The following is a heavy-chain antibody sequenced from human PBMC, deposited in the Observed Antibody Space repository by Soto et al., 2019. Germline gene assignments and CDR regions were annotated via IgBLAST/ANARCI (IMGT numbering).Heavy chain of an antibody. J-gene: IGHJ4*02. V-gene: IGHV3-21*01. D-gene: IGHD4-17*01. CDR3: ARVVNYGDYIYYFDY. Sequence: GGSLRLSCAASGFTFSSYSMNWVRQAPGKGLEWVSSISSSSSYIYYADSVKGRLTISRDNAKNSLYLQMNSMRAEDTAVYYCARVVNYGDYIYYFDYWGQGTLVTVSS. CDR2: ISSSSSYI. CDR1: GFTFSSYS.